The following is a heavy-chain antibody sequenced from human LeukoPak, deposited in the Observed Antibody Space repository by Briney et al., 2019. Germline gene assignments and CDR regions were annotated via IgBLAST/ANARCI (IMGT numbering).Heavy chain of an antibody. J-gene: IGHJ4*02. CDR2: LYDSGST. D-gene: IGHD3-22*01. V-gene: IGHV4-39*01. CDR1: GGSISSSGYN. CDR3: ARLSHDSNGYYFFDY. Sequence: SETLSLTCTVSGGSISSSGYNWDWIRQPPGKGLEWIGNLYDSGSTYYNPSLKSRVTISVDTSNNQFSLKLSSVTAADTAVYYCARLSHDSNGYYFFDYWGQGTLVTVSS.